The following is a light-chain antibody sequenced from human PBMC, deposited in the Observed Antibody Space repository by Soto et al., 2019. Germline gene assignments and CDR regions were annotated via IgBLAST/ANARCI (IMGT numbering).Light chain of an antibody. CDR1: QSINSIY. V-gene: IGKV3-20*01. CDR2: GAS. J-gene: IGKJ2*01. CDR3: EQYDSSPYT. Sequence: EIVLTQSPGTLSLSPGERATLSCRASQSINSIYFSWYQHKPGQAPRLLIYGASSRETGIPDRFSGRGSGTDFTLTISRLEPEDFAVYYCEQYDSSPYTFGQGTKLEIK.